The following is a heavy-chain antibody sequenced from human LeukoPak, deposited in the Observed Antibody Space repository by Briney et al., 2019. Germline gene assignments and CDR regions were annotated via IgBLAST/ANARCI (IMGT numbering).Heavy chain of an antibody. CDR1: GGSISSSNW. D-gene: IGHD3-3*01. CDR2: IYHSGST. Sequence: SGTLSLTCAVSGGSISSSNWWSWVRQPPGKGLEWIGEIYHSGSTNYNPSLKSRVTISVDKSKNQFSLKLSSVTAADTAVYYCAREIAWSGYNYYYMDVRGKGTTVTVSS. CDR3: AREIAWSGYNYYYMDV. V-gene: IGHV4-4*02. J-gene: IGHJ6*03.